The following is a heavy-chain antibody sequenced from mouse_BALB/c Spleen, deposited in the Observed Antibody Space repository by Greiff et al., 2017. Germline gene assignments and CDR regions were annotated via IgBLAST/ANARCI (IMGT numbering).Heavy chain of an antibody. CDR1: GYTFTSYV. CDR3: ARYYGSSYGYFDV. V-gene: IGHV1-14*01. Sequence: VQLQQSGPELVKPGASVKMSCKASGYTFTSYVMHWVKQKPGQGLEWIRYINPYNDGTKYNEKFKGKATLTSDKSSSTAYMELSSLTSEDSAVYYCARYYGSSYGYFDVWGAGTTVTVSS. J-gene: IGHJ1*01. CDR2: INPYNDGT. D-gene: IGHD1-1*01.